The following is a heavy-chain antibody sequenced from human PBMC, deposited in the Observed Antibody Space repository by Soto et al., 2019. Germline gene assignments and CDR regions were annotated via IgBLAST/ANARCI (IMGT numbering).Heavy chain of an antibody. V-gene: IGHV1-69*01. CDR1: GGTFSNYA. CDR2: IIPIFGTP. J-gene: IGHJ4*02. Sequence: QVLLVQSGAEVKKPGSSVKVSCKASGGTFSNYAITWVRQAPGQGLEWMGGIIPIFGTPNYAQKFQGRVTITADESTSTAYMELSSLKSEDTAVYYCARVHYEYIWGAYRHWGQGTLVTVSS. D-gene: IGHD3-16*01. CDR3: ARVHYEYIWGAYRH.